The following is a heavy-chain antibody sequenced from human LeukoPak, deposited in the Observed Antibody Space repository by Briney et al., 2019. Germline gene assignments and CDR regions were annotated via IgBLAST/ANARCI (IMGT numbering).Heavy chain of an antibody. D-gene: IGHD3-10*01. CDR3: ARDQGAYYYGSVLDY. V-gene: IGHV3-30*02. J-gene: IGHJ4*02. CDR2: IRSDANKK. Sequence: PGGSLTLSCAASGFTFSTYGMHWVRQAPGKGLEWVTFIRSDANKKYYADSVKGRFAISRDTSKNTLYLQMNSLNAEDTAVYYCARDQGAYYYGSVLDYWGQGTLVTVSS. CDR1: GFTFSTYG.